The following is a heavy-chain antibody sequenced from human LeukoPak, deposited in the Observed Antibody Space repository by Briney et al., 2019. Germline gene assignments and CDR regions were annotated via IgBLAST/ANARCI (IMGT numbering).Heavy chain of an antibody. Sequence: SETLSLTCTVSGGSIGSSSYYWGWIRQPPGEGLEWIGSIYYSGSTYYNPSLKSRVTISVDTSKNQFSLKLSSVTAADTAVYYCASLGYCSSTSCYASYYYYGMDVWGQGTTVTVSS. CDR1: GGSIGSSSYY. CDR3: ASLGYCSSTSCYASYYYYGMDV. D-gene: IGHD2-2*01. CDR2: IYYSGST. J-gene: IGHJ6*02. V-gene: IGHV4-39*01.